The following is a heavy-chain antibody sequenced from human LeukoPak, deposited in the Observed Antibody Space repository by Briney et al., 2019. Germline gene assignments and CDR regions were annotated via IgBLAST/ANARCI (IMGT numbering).Heavy chain of an antibody. CDR1: GFTFSDYY. D-gene: IGHD6-19*01. J-gene: IGHJ4*02. V-gene: IGHV3-11*01. CDR3: ARDGFSGSLPTAY. Sequence: PGGSLRLSCAASGFTFSDYYISWIRQAPGKGLEWLSYISSSGNTIYYADSVKGRFTISRDNAKNSLYLQMNSLRAEDTVVYYCARDGFSGSLPTAYWGQGTLVTVSS. CDR2: ISSSGNTI.